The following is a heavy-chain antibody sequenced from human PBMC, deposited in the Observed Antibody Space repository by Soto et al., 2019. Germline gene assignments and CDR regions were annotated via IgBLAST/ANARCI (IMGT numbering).Heavy chain of an antibody. Sequence: AASVKVSCKASGGSFSSNAISWVRQAPGQGLEWMGGIIPIFGTANYAQKFQGRVTITADESTSTAYMELSSLRSEDTAVYYCASKFYYDFWSGYYNFDYWGQGTLVTVSS. CDR3: ASKFYYDFWSGYYNFDY. CDR2: IIPIFGTA. J-gene: IGHJ4*02. V-gene: IGHV1-69*13. CDR1: GGSFSSNA. D-gene: IGHD3-3*01.